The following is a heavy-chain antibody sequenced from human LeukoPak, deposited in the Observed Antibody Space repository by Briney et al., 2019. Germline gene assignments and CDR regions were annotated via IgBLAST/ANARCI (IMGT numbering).Heavy chain of an antibody. V-gene: IGHV3-30-3*01. Sequence: GGSLRLSCVASGFTFSSYAMHWVRQAPGKGLEWVTGISFDGSIEVYADSVKGRFTISRDNSKNTLYLQMDSLRVEDTAVYYCTRDPIIVAPDYFDYWGQGTLVTVSS. CDR3: TRDPIIVAPDYFDY. D-gene: IGHD3-22*01. CDR2: ISFDGSIE. J-gene: IGHJ4*02. CDR1: GFTFSSYA.